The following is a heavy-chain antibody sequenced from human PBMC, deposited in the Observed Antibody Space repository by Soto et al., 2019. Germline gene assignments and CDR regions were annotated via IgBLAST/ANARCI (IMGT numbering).Heavy chain of an antibody. Sequence: LRLSCAASGFTFSSYWMSWVRQAPGKGLEWVANIKQDGSEKYYVDSVKGRFTISRDNAKNSLYLQMNSLRAEDTAVYYCASVLRFLEWSGMDVWGQGTTVTVSS. J-gene: IGHJ6*02. V-gene: IGHV3-7*03. CDR2: IKQDGSEK. CDR3: ASVLRFLEWSGMDV. D-gene: IGHD3-3*01. CDR1: GFTFSSYW.